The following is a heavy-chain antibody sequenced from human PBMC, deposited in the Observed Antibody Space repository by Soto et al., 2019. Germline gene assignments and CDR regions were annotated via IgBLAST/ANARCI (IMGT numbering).Heavy chain of an antibody. Sequence: SETLSLTCAVYGGSFSCYYWSWIRQPPGKGLEWIGEINHSGSTNYNPSLKSRVTISVDTSKNQFSLKLSSVTAADTAVYYCARSRCYCSSTSCYCGMDVWGQGTTVTVSS. CDR1: GGSFSCYY. CDR3: ARSRCYCSSTSCYCGMDV. V-gene: IGHV4-34*01. J-gene: IGHJ6*02. CDR2: INHSGST. D-gene: IGHD2-2*01.